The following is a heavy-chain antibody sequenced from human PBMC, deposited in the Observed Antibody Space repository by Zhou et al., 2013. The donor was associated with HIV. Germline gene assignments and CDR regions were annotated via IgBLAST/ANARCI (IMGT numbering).Heavy chain of an antibody. D-gene: IGHD3-10*01. CDR2: FDPEDVMT. CDR1: GYTLANLA. J-gene: IGHJ1*01. CDR3: CTDRDITSSLSSWSGRGHFRI. Sequence: QVQLLQSGTEVKPPGASVKVSCKVVGYTLANLAIHWVRQPPGQGLEWMGGFDPEDVMTVYAQKFEGRVTLTQDASSDTAYMSMSGLTSDDTALYFCCTDRDITSSLSSWSGRGHFRIWGQGTLVTVSS. V-gene: IGHV1-24*01.